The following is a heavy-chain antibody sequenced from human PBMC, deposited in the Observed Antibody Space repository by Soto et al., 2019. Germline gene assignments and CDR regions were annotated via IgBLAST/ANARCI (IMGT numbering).Heavy chain of an antibody. D-gene: IGHD6-6*01. CDR2: ISYDGSKK. V-gene: IGHV3-30*18. J-gene: IGHJ4*02. CDR3: AKEGSLAARRSFFDY. Sequence: QVQLEESGGGVVQPGRSLRLSCAAYGFTFTNYGMLWVRQAPGKGLEWVAIISYDGSKKYYAESVKGRFTISRDNSKNAVYLQMNSLRAEDTALYYCAKEGSLAARRSFFDYRGQGTPVTVSS. CDR1: GFTFTNYG.